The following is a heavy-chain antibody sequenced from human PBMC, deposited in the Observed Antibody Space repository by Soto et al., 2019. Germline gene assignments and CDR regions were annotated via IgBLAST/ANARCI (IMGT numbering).Heavy chain of an antibody. CDR2: ISYDGSNK. V-gene: IGHV3-30*03. CDR1: GFIFSSYG. J-gene: IGHJ4*02. D-gene: IGHD1-26*01. Sequence: PGGSLRLSCSASGFIFSSYGMHWVRRAPGKGLEWVAVISYDGSNKYYADSVKGRFTISRDNSKNTVYLQMNSLRAEDTAVYYCARDPSVGAYFDYWGQGILVTVSS. CDR3: ARDPSVGAYFDY.